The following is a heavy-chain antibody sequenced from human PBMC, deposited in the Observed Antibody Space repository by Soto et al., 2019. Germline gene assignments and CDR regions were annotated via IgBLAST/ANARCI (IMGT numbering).Heavy chain of an antibody. CDR2: SNAGNGNT. D-gene: IGHD3-22*01. V-gene: IGHV1-3*01. CDR1: GYTFTSYG. CDR3: ARDPNDSSAYYHHYYYGMDV. Sequence: QIQLMQSGAEVKKPGASVKVSCKASGYTFTSYGIHWVRQAPGQRLEWTGWSNAGNGNTKYSEKFQGRVTITRDASASTAYLELSSLRSEDTAVYYCARDPNDSSAYYHHYYYGMDVWGQRTTVTVSS. J-gene: IGHJ6*02.